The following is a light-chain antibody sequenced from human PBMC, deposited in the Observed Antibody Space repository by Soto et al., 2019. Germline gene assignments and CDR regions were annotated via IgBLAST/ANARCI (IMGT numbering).Light chain of an antibody. CDR1: QSVRNN. V-gene: IGKV3-15*01. Sequence: IEMTQSPATLSVSPGDRATLSCRASQSVRNNLAWYQRRPGQAPRLLIYGASNRATGIPARFSGSGSGTDFTLTISSLQSEDFSVYYCQQYNDWPPWTFCQGTKVEIK. CDR2: GAS. J-gene: IGKJ1*01. CDR3: QQYNDWPPWT.